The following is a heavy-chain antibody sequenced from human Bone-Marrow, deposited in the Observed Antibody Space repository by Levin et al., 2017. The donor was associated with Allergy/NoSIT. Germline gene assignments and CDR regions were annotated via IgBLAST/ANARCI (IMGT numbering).Heavy chain of an antibody. V-gene: IGHV3-11*01. Sequence: TGGSLRLSCAASGFTFSDYYMSWIRQAPGKGLEWVSYISSSGSTIYYADSVKGRFTISRDNVKNSLYLQMNSLRAEDTAVYYCAREVWIWTNFDYWGQGTLVTVSS. D-gene: IGHD5-12*01. J-gene: IGHJ4*02. CDR1: GFTFSDYY. CDR2: ISSSGSTI. CDR3: AREVWIWTNFDY.